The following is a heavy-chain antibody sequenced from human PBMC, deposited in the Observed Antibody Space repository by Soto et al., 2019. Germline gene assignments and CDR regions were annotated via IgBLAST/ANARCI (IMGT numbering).Heavy chain of an antibody. Sequence: SETLSLTCTVSGGSISSYYWSWIRQSPGKGLEWIGSIFNSGSTNYNPSLKSRVIISVDTSKNQFSLKLSSVTTADTAMYYCARDKYNSGWFDYWGQGTLVTVSS. J-gene: IGHJ4*02. V-gene: IGHV4-59*01. CDR2: IFNSGST. CDR3: ARDKYNSGWFDY. D-gene: IGHD6-19*01. CDR1: GGSISSYY.